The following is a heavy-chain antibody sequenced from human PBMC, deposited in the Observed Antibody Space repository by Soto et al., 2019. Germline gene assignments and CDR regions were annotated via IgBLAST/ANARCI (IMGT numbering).Heavy chain of an antibody. CDR2: ISHGGSP. CDR3: ARGHYYYAMDV. CDR1: GGSVSSGVFS. J-gene: IGHJ6*02. Sequence: SETLSLTCAVSGGSVSSGVFSWNWFRQPPGQGLEWIGYISHGGSPHYTPSLRGRVSISVDRSTNVTSLNLTSMTPADTAVYFCARGHYYYAMDVWGQGTTVTVSS. V-gene: IGHV4-30-2*01.